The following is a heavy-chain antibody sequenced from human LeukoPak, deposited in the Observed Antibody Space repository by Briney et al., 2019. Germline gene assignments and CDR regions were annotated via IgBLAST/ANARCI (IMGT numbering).Heavy chain of an antibody. J-gene: IGHJ3*02. V-gene: IGHV3-30*02. Sequence: GGSLRLSCAASGFTFSNYGMHWVRQAPGKGLEWVAFIRYDGSNKYYADSVKGRFTISRDSSKNTLYLQMNSLRAEDTAVYYCAKDLAYSGYDFDAFDIWGQGTMVTVSS. D-gene: IGHD5-12*01. CDR2: IRYDGSNK. CDR3: AKDLAYSGYDFDAFDI. CDR1: GFTFSNYG.